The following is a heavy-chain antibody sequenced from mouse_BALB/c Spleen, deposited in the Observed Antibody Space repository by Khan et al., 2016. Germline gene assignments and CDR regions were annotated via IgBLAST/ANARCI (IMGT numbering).Heavy chain of an antibody. CDR2: ISYDGSN. Sequence: EVQLQESGPGLVKPSQSLSLTCSFSGYSITSYNYWHWIRQFPGNKLEWMGYISYDGSNDYNPSLKNRTSITLDTSKNQFFLQLNSVTTEDTATXCGAREITHYGGMYCWSRGTAATVS. J-gene: IGHJ4*01. D-gene: IGHD1-1*01. CDR1: GYSITSYNY. V-gene: IGHV3-6*02. CDR3: AREITHYGGMYC.